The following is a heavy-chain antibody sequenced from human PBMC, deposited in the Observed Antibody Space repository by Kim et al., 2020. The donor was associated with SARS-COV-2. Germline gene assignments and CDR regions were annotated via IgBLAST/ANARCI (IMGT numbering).Heavy chain of an antibody. J-gene: IGHJ4*02. Sequence: SETLSLTCTVSGGSIGSYYWSWIRQRPGKGLEWIGYIYYSSFANLNPSLKSRVTLSVDPSKNQFSLRLNSVTAADTAVYYCARGIYGCGGDCYPLDYWGQGTLVTVSA. D-gene: IGHD2-21*02. CDR3: ARGIYGCGGDCYPLDY. V-gene: IGHV4-59*13. CDR2: IYYSSFA. CDR1: GGSIGSYY.